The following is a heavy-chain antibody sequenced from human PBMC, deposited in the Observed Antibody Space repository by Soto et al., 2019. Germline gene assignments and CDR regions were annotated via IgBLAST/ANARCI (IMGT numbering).Heavy chain of an antibody. CDR2: ISAYNGNT. D-gene: IGHD2-15*01. CDR1: GYTFTSYG. Sequence: QVQLVQSGAEVKKPGASVKVSCMASGYTFTSYGISWVRQAPGQGLEWMGWISAYNGNTNYAQKLQGRVTMTTDTSTSTAYMDLRSLRSDDTAVYYCTLWWQRENWFDPWGQGTLVTVSS. J-gene: IGHJ5*02. V-gene: IGHV1-18*01. CDR3: TLWWQRENWFDP.